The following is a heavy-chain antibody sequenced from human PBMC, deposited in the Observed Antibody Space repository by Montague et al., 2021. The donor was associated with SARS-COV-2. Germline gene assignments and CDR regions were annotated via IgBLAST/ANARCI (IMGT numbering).Heavy chain of an antibody. D-gene: IGHD3-3*01. CDR3: ARYYGGSFYGLDV. V-gene: IGHV3-20*04. Sequence: SLRLSCAASGFKFDDSGMTWVRQAPGKGLEWVCDINWSADETTYADSVKGRFTISRDNAKNSLFLQMNSLRAEDTALYYCARYYGGSFYGLDVWGQGTTVIVSS. CDR2: INWSADET. J-gene: IGHJ6*02. CDR1: GFKFDDSG.